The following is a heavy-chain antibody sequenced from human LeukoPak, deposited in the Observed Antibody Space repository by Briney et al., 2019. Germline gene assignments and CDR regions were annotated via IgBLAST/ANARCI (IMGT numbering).Heavy chain of an antibody. CDR3: ARVGRYYDSSGYPDY. J-gene: IGHJ4*02. CDR1: GYTFTSYG. V-gene: IGHV1-18*01. D-gene: IGHD3-22*01. Sequence: ASVNVSCKASGYTFTSYGISWVRQAPGQGLEWMGRISAYNGNTNYAQKLQGRVTMTTDTSTSTAYMELRSLRSDDTAVYYCARVGRYYDSSGYPDYWGQGTLVTVSS. CDR2: ISAYNGNT.